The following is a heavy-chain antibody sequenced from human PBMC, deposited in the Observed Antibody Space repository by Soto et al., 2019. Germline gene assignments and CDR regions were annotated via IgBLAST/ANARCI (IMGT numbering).Heavy chain of an antibody. CDR2: ISQSGNT. CDR1: SGSFSAYY. D-gene: IGHD6-6*01. CDR3: ARAPKVSGSSQTRPDF. J-gene: IGHJ4*02. V-gene: IGHV4-34*01. Sequence: SETLSLTXSIYSGSFSAYYWSWIRQRPGKGLEWIGEISQSGNTNYSPSLKSRVSISIDTSKKQLSLNLASVSAADTAVYYCARAPKVSGSSQTRPDFWGQGTLVTVSS.